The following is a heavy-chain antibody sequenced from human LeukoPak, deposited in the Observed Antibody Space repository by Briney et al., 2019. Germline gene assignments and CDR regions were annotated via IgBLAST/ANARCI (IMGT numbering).Heavy chain of an antibody. Sequence: GGSLRLSCAASGFTFSSYSMNWVRQAPGKGLEWVSYITSSSSTIYYADSVKGRFTISRDNAKKSLYLQMNSLRAEDTAVYYCARRSAVAGTFDSWGQGTLVTVSS. J-gene: IGHJ5*01. CDR2: ITSSSSTI. D-gene: IGHD6-19*01. V-gene: IGHV3-48*01. CDR3: ARRSAVAGTFDS. CDR1: GFTFSSYS.